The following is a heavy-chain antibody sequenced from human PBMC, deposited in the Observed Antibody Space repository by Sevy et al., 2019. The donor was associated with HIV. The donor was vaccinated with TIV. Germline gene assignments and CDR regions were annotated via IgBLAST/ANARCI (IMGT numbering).Heavy chain of an antibody. CDR1: GGSFSGYY. Sequence: SETLSLTCAVYGGSFSGYYWSWIRQPPGKGLEWIGEINHSGSTNYNPSLKSRVTISVDTSKNQFSLKLSSVTAADTAGYYWARGSGYCSSTSCHRGGVRAFDIWGQGTMVTVSS. V-gene: IGHV4-34*01. CDR3: ARGSGYCSSTSCHRGGVRAFDI. CDR2: INHSGST. J-gene: IGHJ3*02. D-gene: IGHD2-2*01.